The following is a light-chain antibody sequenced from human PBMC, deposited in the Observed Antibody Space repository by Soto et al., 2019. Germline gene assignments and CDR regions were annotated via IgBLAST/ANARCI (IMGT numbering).Light chain of an antibody. CDR3: SSDTSDSSYV. CDR1: SSDVGLYDY. CDR2: AVS. V-gene: IGLV2-14*01. Sequence: QSVLTQPASVSGSPGQSITISCTGTSSDVGLYDYVSWYQQHPGKAPQLMIYAVSNRPSGVSNRFSASKSGNTASLFISGLQADYESYYYCSSDTSDSSYVFGSGTNVTVL. J-gene: IGLJ1*01.